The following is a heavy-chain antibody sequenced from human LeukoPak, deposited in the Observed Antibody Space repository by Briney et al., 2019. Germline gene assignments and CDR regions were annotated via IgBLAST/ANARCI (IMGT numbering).Heavy chain of an antibody. CDR3: ARRPYSGSPNWFDP. CDR1: GFTFSSYT. D-gene: IGHD1-26*01. V-gene: IGHV5-51*01. Sequence: PGGSLRLSCTASGFTFSSYTMSWVRQMPGKGLEWMGIINLGDSDTKYSPSFQGQVTISLDKSISTAYLQWRSLKASDTAMYYCARRPYSGSPNWFDPWGQGTLVTVSS. CDR2: INLGDSDT. J-gene: IGHJ5*02.